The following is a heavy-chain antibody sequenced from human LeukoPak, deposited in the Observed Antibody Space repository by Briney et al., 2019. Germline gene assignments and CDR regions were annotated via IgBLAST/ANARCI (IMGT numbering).Heavy chain of an antibody. V-gene: IGHV1-69*05. J-gene: IGHJ4*02. CDR1: GDSFLFYT. CDR2: LSPMSPTP. CDR3: ARVTAAGILDF. D-gene: IGHD6-13*01. Sequence: GASVKVSCKTSGDSFLFYTINWVRQAPGQGLEWMGGLSPMSPTPNYAQRFQGRLTISTDASTSTAHMELGSLRSDDTAVYFCARVTAAGILDFWGQGTLVTVSP.